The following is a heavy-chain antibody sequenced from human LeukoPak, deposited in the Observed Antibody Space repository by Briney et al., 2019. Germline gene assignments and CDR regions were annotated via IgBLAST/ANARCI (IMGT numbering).Heavy chain of an antibody. Sequence: GGSLRLSCAASGFTLSDYWMNWVRHVPGKGPVWVSHISPDGRNIAYTDSVKGRFTISRDSAKNTLYLQMNSLRVGDTAVYSGVGDGGGTTPYDCWGQGTLVTVSS. D-gene: IGHD1-7*01. CDR1: GFTLSDYW. J-gene: IGHJ4*02. CDR2: ISPDGRNI. V-gene: IGHV3-74*01. CDR3: VGDGGGTTPYDC.